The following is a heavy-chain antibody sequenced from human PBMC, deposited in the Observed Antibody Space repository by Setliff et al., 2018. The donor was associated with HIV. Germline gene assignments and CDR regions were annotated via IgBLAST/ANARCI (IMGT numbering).Heavy chain of an antibody. Sequence: SETLSLTCAVYGGSFSGYYWNWTRQPPGKGLEWIGEINHSGSTNYNPSLKSRVTISVDTSKNQFSLKLSSVTAADTAVYYCARGTIQLWLRSYYYMDVWGKGTTVTVSS. CDR1: GGSFSGYY. D-gene: IGHD5-18*01. CDR3: ARGTIQLWLRSYYYMDV. V-gene: IGHV4-34*01. CDR2: INHSGST. J-gene: IGHJ6*03.